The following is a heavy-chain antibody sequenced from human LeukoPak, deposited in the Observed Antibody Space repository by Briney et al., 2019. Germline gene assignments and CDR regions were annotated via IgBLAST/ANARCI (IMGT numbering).Heavy chain of an antibody. CDR1: GYTFTSYD. Sequence: ASVKVSCKASGYTFTSYDIHWVRQATGQGLEWMGWMNPNSGNTGYAQKFQGRVTMTRNTSISTAYMELSSLRSEDTAVYYCARVQRKLYYDFWSGYYGDGMDVWGQGTTVTVSS. CDR3: ARVQRKLYYDFWSGYYGDGMDV. V-gene: IGHV1-8*01. CDR2: MNPNSGNT. J-gene: IGHJ6*02. D-gene: IGHD3-3*01.